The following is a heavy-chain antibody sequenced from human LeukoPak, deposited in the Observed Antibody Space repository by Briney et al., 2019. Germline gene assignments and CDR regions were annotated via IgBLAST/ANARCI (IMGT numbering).Heavy chain of an antibody. CDR1: GGSISSGGYY. D-gene: IGHD6-13*01. Sequence: RSETLSLTCTVSGGSISSGGYYWSWIRQHPGKGLEWIGYIYYSGSTYYNPSLKSRVTISVDTSKNQFSLKLSSVTAADTAVYYCARYAIPGYSSSWHYFDYWGQGTLVTVSS. CDR3: ARYAIPGYSSSWHYFDY. CDR2: IYYSGST. V-gene: IGHV4-31*03. J-gene: IGHJ4*02.